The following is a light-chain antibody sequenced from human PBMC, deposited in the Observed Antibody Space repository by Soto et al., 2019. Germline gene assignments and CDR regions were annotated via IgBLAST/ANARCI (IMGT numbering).Light chain of an antibody. CDR2: DVS. CDR1: SSDVGGYNY. J-gene: IGLJ1*01. CDR3: SSYTSSSTRV. Sequence: QSVLTQPASVSGSPGQSITISCTGTSSDVGGYNYVSWYQQHPGKAPKLMIYDVSNRPSGVSNRFSGSKSGNTASLTISGLQAEDKAEYYCSSYTSSSTRVFGTGTKVTVL. V-gene: IGLV2-14*01.